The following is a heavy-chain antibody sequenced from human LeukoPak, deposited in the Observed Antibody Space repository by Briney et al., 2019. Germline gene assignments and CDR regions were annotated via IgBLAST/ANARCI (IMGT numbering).Heavy chain of an antibody. Sequence: GGSLRLSCAASEFTFSSYAMSWVRQAPGKGLEWVSAISGSGGSTYYADSVKGRFTISRDNSKNTLYLQMNSLRAEDTAVYYCAKGYYYDSSGYSPFAFDIWGQGTMVTASS. CDR3: AKGYYYDSSGYSPFAFDI. J-gene: IGHJ3*02. CDR2: ISGSGGST. CDR1: EFTFSSYA. D-gene: IGHD3-22*01. V-gene: IGHV3-23*01.